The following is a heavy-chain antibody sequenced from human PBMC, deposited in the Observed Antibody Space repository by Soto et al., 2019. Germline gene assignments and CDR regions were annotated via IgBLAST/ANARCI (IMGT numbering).Heavy chain of an antibody. J-gene: IGHJ4*02. Sequence: SETLSLTCAVYGGSFSGYYWSWIRQPPGKGLEWIGEINHSGSTNYNPSLKSRVTISVDTSKNQFSLKLSSVTAADTAVYYCARRTPYLTFDYWGQGTLVTVPQ. CDR2: INHSGST. CDR3: ARRTPYLTFDY. D-gene: IGHD2-2*01. V-gene: IGHV4-34*01. CDR1: GGSFSGYY.